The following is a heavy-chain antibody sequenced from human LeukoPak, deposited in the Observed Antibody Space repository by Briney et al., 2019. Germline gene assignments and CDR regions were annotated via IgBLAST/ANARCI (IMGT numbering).Heavy chain of an antibody. J-gene: IGHJ4*02. CDR1: GGSISSYY. Sequence: SETLSLTCSVSGGSISSYYWSWIRQPPGKRLEWIGYIYYSGSTNYNPSLRSRVTISLDTSKNQFSLELRSVTAADTAVYYCARGIGSFYYFDYWGQGARVTVSS. CDR2: IYYSGST. V-gene: IGHV4-59*01. CDR3: ARGIGSFYYFDY. D-gene: IGHD2-15*01.